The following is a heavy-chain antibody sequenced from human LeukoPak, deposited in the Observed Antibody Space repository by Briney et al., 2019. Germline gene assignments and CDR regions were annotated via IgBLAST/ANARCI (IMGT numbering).Heavy chain of an antibody. D-gene: IGHD2-2*02. V-gene: IGHV1-18*01. J-gene: IGHJ4*02. CDR1: GYTYTSYG. Sequence: ASVKVSCKASGYTYTSYGISWVRQAPGQGLEWMGWISAYNGNTNYAQKLQGRVTMTTDTSTSTAYMELRSLRSDDTAVYYCARGYLYCSSTSCYIRIFDYWGQGTLVTVSS. CDR3: ARGYLYCSSTSCYIRIFDY. CDR2: ISAYNGNT.